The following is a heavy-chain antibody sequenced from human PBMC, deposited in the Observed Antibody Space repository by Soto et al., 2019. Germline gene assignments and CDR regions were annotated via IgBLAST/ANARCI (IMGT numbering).Heavy chain of an antibody. CDR2: IIPILGIA. J-gene: IGHJ4*02. V-gene: IGHV1-69*04. D-gene: IGHD3-22*01. CDR1: EGTLSSYT. CDR3: ARDKPIDYYDSSGYYYAAVSHFDY. Sequence: VASVKVSCTDSEGTLSSYTISWVRQEPRQGLEWMGRIIPILGIANYAQKFQGRVTITADKSTSTAYMELSSLRSEDTAVYYCARDKPIDYYDSSGYYYAAVSHFDYWGQGTLVTVSS.